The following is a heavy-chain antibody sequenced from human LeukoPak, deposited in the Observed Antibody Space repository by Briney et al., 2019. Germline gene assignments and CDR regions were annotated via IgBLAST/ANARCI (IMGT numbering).Heavy chain of an antibody. Sequence: SETLSLTCTVSGGSINNYYWTWIRRPPGKGLECIGYVYYTGSTYYNPSLKSRVTISVDSSKNQFSLKLYSVTAADTAVYYCARDSSTVTTRHFDYWGQGTLVTVSS. D-gene: IGHD4-17*01. J-gene: IGHJ4*02. CDR2: VYYTGST. V-gene: IGHV4-59*01. CDR3: ARDSSTVTTRHFDY. CDR1: GGSINNYY.